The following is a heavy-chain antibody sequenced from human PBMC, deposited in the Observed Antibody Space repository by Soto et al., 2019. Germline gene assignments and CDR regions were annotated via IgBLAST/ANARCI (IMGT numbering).Heavy chain of an antibody. CDR3: TRTYDFWSGLTADYYYNDGMDV. CDR2: VNSDGSST. D-gene: IGHD3-3*01. J-gene: IGHJ6*02. V-gene: IGHV3-74*01. CDR1: GFTFSNYW. Sequence: GGSLRLSCAASGFTFSNYWMHWVRQAPGKGPVWVSRVNSDGSSTIYADSVKGRFTISRDNAKNTLSLQMNSLRAEDTAVYYCTRTYDFWSGLTADYYYNDGMDVWGQGTTVTVSS.